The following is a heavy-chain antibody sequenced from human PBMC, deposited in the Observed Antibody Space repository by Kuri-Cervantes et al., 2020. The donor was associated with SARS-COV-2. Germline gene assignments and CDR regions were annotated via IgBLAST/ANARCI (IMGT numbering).Heavy chain of an antibody. V-gene: IGHV4-39*01. D-gene: IGHD3-22*01. CDR2: MYYSGST. CDR1: GDSISSNNYY. Sequence: SETLSLTCTVSGDSISSNNYYWGWIRQPPGKGLEWIGSMYYSGSTYYNPSLQSRVTIALDTSRNQFSLKLRSVTAADTAVYYCARHMPGTAYYDTSGYYKRNYYYYMDVWGKGTTVTVSS. J-gene: IGHJ6*03. CDR3: ARHMPGTAYYDTSGYYKRNYYYYMDV.